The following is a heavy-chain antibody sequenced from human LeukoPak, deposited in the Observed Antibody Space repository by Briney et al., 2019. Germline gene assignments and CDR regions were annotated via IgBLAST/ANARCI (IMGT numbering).Heavy chain of an antibody. D-gene: IGHD4/OR15-4a*01. J-gene: IGHJ3*02. Sequence: PGGSLRLSCAVSGFTSSNAWMSWVRQAPGKGLEWVGLIKSKTDGGTRDYAAPVKGRFTISRDDSKNTLYLQMNSLKTEDTAVYYCTTFDYAAFLIWGQGTMVTVSS. CDR3: TTFDYAAFLI. CDR1: GFTSSNAW. V-gene: IGHV3-15*01. CDR2: IKSKTDGGTR.